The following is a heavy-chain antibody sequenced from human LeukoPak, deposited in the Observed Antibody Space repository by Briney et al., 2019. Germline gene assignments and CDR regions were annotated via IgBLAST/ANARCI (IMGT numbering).Heavy chain of an antibody. J-gene: IGHJ3*02. CDR2: ISSKAYGGST. CDR3: TREDIVVVPAASSAFDI. V-gene: IGHV3-49*03. D-gene: IGHD2-2*01. CDR1: GFTFSDYA. Sequence: GGSLRLSCTASGFTFSDYAMSWFRQAPGKGLEWVGFISSKAYGGSTEYAASVKGIFTISSDDSKSIAYLQMNSLKTEDTAVYYCTREDIVVVPAASSAFDIWGQGTMVTVSS.